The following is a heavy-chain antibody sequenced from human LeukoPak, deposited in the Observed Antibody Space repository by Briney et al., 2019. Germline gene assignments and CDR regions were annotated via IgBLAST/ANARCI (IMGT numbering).Heavy chain of an antibody. CDR1: RITFTYW. J-gene: IGHJ4*02. V-gene: IGHV3-7*01. Sequence: GGSLRLSCAASRITFTYWMSWVRQAPGKGLEWVANIKQDGSEKYYVDSVKGRFTISRDNAKKSLFLQMNSLRAQDAAVYYCASSFSDDFWSGHFWGQGTLVTVSS. CDR3: ASSFSDDFWSGHF. CDR2: IKQDGSEK. D-gene: IGHD3-3*01.